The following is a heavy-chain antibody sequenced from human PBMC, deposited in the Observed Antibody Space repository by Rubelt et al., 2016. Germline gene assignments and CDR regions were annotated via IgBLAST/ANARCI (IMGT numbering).Heavy chain of an antibody. D-gene: IGHD3-22*01. V-gene: IGHV1-69*01. J-gene: IGHJ2*01. CDR2: VIPIFGTA. CDR1: GGTFSSYA. CDR3: ARAYYYDSSGYPLNWYFDL. Sequence: VSCKASGGTFSSYAISWVRQAPGQGLEWMGGVIPIFGTANYAQKFQGRVTITADESTSTAYMELSSLRSEDTAVYYCARAYYYDSSGYPLNWYFDLWGRGTLVTVSS.